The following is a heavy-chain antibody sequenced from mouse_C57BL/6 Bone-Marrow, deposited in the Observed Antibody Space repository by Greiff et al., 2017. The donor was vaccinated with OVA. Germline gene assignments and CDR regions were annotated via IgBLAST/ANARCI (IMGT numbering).Heavy chain of an antibody. CDR3: ARRGYYGYGLWYFDV. V-gene: IGHV1-81*01. Sequence: VQLQQSGAELARPGASVKLSCKASGYTFTSYGISWVKQRTGQGLEWIGEIYPRSGNTYYNEKFKGKATLTADKSSSPAYMELRSLTSEDSAVYFCARRGYYGYGLWYFDVWGTGTTVTVSS. D-gene: IGHD2-2*01. CDR2: IYPRSGNT. J-gene: IGHJ1*03. CDR1: GYTFTSYG.